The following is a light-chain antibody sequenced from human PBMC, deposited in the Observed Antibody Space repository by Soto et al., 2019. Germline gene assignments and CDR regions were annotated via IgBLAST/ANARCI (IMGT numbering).Light chain of an antibody. J-gene: IGKJ4*01. CDR1: QSILYNSDNKNY. CDR3: QQYYRTPLT. CDR2: WAS. Sequence: DIVMTQSPDSLAVSLGERATINCKSSQSILYNSDNKNYLSWYKQKPGQPPELLIYWASTRESGVPDRFSGSGSGTDFTLTISSLQAEYVAVYYCQQYYRTPLTFGGGTKVEIK. V-gene: IGKV4-1*01.